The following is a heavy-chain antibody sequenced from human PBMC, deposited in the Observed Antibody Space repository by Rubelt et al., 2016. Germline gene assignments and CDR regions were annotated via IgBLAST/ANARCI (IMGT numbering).Heavy chain of an antibody. D-gene: IGHD4-17*01. J-gene: IGHJ4*02. V-gene: IGHV4-34*01. Sequence: QVQLQQWGAGLLKPSETLSLTCAVYGGSFSGYLWNWIRQPPGKGLEWIGEIHHNGRTIYNPSLTSRVTMSVDTSKNQFSLKLNSVTAADTAVYYCARGRPYGDYSVEYWGQGTLVTVSS. CDR3: ARGRPYGDYSVEY. CDR1: GGSFSGYL. CDR2: IHHNGRT.